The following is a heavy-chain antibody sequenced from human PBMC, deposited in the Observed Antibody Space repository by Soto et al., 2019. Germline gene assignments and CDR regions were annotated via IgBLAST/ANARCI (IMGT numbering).Heavy chain of an antibody. CDR3: AADLSGYDSLDY. J-gene: IGHJ4*02. CDR2: IVVGGGNT. CDR1: GFTFTSSA. D-gene: IGHD5-12*01. Sequence: GASVKVSCKASGFTFTSSAVQWVRQARGQRLEWIGWIVVGGGNTNYAQKFQERVTITRDMSTSTAYMELSSLRSEDTAVYYCAADLSGYDSLDYWGPGTLVTVSS. V-gene: IGHV1-58*01.